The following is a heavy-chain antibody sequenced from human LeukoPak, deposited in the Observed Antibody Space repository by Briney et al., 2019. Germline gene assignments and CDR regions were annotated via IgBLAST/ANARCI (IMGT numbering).Heavy chain of an antibody. CDR1: GYTFTSYY. D-gene: IGHD2-2*01. CDR3: ARDQPFWYCSSTSCPLYGMDV. CDR2: INPSGGST. J-gene: IGHJ6*02. Sequence: GASVKVSCKASGYTFTSYYMHWVRQAPGQGLEWMGIINPSGGSTSYAQKFQGRVTMTRDTSTSTVYMELSSLRSEDTAVYYCARDQPFWYCSSTSCPLYGMDVWGQGTTVTVSS. V-gene: IGHV1-46*01.